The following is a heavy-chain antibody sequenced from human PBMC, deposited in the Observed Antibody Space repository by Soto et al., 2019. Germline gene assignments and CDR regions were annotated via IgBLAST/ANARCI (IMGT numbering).Heavy chain of an antibody. CDR3: ARVRTIMFLDY. V-gene: IGHV4-30-4*01. J-gene: IGHJ4*02. CDR2: IYYTGST. Sequence: CLACTVAVGSILSAEYYWSWLRQPPGKGLEWIGYIYYTGSTYYSPSLRSRVIISVDTSKNQFSLKLSSVTAADTSLYSCARVRTIMFLDYWGQGNLVTFS. D-gene: IGHD3-10*02. CDR1: VGSILSAEYY.